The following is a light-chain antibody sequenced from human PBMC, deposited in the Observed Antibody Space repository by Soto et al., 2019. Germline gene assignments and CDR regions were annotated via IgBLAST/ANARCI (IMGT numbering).Light chain of an antibody. CDR1: QAIGRY. CDR2: DAS. V-gene: IGKV1-33*01. J-gene: IGKJ4*01. Sequence: DIQLTQSPASQAASVGDRVTITCHANQAIGRYLNWYRHKAGKAPKLLIYDASDVETGVPSRFSGGGSGTDFTFTISSLHPEDFATYYCQQYENLPLTFGGGTKVEIK. CDR3: QQYENLPLT.